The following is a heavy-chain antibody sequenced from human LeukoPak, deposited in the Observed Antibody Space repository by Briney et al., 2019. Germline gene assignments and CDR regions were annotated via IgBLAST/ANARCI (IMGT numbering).Heavy chain of an antibody. CDR3: ATSGGPINWFDP. V-gene: IGHV4-34*01. J-gene: IGHJ5*02. CDR1: GGSLSGYY. CDR2: VNHSGST. Sequence: SETLSLTCAVYGGSLSGYYWGWIRQPPGKGLQWIGEVNHSGSTNYNPSLKSRVTISVDTSKNQFYLKLSSVTAADTAVYYCATSGGPINWFDPWGQGTLVTVSS. D-gene: IGHD3-10*01.